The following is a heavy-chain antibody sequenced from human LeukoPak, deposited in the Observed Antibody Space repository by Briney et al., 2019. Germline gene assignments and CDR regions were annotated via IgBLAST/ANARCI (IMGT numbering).Heavy chain of an antibody. CDR2: IYYSGRT. Sequence: PSETLSLTCTVSGGSISSSTYYWGWIRRPPGKGLEWIGSIYYSGRTYYNPSLKSRVTVSVDTSKHQFSLNLSSVTAADTAVYYCVRGSTLRHYQYWGQGTLVTVSS. J-gene: IGHJ4*02. CDR1: GGSISSSTYY. CDR3: VRGSTLRHYQY. V-gene: IGHV4-39*01. D-gene: IGHD3-16*01.